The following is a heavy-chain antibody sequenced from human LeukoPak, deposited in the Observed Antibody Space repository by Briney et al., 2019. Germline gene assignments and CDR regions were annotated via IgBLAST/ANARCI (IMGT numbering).Heavy chain of an antibody. CDR1: GFTFSSYG. J-gene: IGHJ3*02. V-gene: IGHV3-23*01. CDR2: ISGSGGST. Sequence: PGGSLRLSCAASGFTFSSYGMSWVRQAPGKGLEWVSAISGSGGSTYYADSVKGRFTISRDNSKNTLYLQMNSLRAEDTAVYYCASLKMVRGVNDAFDIWGQGTMVTVSS. D-gene: IGHD3-10*01. CDR3: ASLKMVRGVNDAFDI.